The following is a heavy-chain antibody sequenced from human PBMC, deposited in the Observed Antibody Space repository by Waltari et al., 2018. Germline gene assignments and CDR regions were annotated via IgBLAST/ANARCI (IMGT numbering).Heavy chain of an antibody. Sequence: EVPLLESGGGLAQPGGSLRLSCVVSGFDLSNNAMSWVRQVPGRGLEWVSASGRDGHTYYADSVKGRFTIAKDSSKKTVSLQMNSLRAEDTAVYYCVKEVWQQLGDMIGWFDPWGQGTLVTVSS. CDR2: SGRDGHT. V-gene: IGHV3-23*01. CDR1: GFDLSNNA. J-gene: IGHJ5*02. D-gene: IGHD6-13*01. CDR3: VKEVWQQLGDMIGWFDP.